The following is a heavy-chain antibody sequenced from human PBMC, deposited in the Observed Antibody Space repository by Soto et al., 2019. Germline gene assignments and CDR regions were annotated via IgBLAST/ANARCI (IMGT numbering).Heavy chain of an antibody. CDR1: GFTFNNYW. CDR2: INGDGSNT. V-gene: IGHV3-74*01. Sequence: EVQLVESGGGLVQPGGSLRLSCAASGFTFNNYWLHWVRQAPGKGLVWVSRINGDGSNTNYADSVTGRFTISRDNAKNTVYLQMTSLRAEDTAVYYCARGARGLYYMDVWGKGTTVTVSS. J-gene: IGHJ6*03. CDR3: ARGARGLYYMDV.